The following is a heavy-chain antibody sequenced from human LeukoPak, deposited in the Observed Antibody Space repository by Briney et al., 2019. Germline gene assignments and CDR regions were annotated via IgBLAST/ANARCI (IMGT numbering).Heavy chain of an antibody. D-gene: IGHD3-22*01. J-gene: IGHJ4*02. V-gene: IGHV1-2*02. CDR1: GYTFTGYY. Sequence: ASVKVSCKASGYTFTGYYMHWVRQAPGQGLEWVGWINPNSGGTNYAQKFQGRVTMTRDTSISTAYMELSRLRFDDTAVYYCASASDDSSGYYEVGYWGQGTLVTVPS. CDR2: INPNSGGT. CDR3: ASASDDSSGYYEVGY.